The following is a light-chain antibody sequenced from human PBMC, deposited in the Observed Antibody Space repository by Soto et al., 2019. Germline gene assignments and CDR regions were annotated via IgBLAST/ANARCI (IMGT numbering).Light chain of an antibody. V-gene: IGKV1-27*01. CDR3: QNYNRAPWT. Sequence: DIKMTQSPSSLSASVGDRVTITCRASQVIGNRLAWYQQNPGKVPKLLIYAASTLQSGVPFRFSGSGSGTDFTLTISSLQPEDVATYYCQNYNRAPWTFGQGTKVEIK. CDR2: AAS. CDR1: QVIGNR. J-gene: IGKJ1*01.